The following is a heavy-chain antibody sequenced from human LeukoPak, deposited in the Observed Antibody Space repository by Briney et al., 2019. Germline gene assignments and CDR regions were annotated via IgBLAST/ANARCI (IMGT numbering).Heavy chain of an antibody. CDR3: ASRGGYYDSSGYGGFDY. D-gene: IGHD3-22*01. J-gene: IGHJ4*02. Sequence: GGSLRLSCAASGFTFSSYAMSWVRQAPGKGLEWVSAISGSGGSTYCADSVKGRFTISRDNSKNTLYLQMNSLRAEDTAVYYCASRGGYYDSSGYGGFDYWGQGTLVTVSS. CDR2: ISGSGGST. CDR1: GFTFSSYA. V-gene: IGHV3-23*01.